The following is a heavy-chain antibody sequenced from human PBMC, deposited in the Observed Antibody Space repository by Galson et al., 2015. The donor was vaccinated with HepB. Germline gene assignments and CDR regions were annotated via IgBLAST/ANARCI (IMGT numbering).Heavy chain of an antibody. V-gene: IGHV3-48*01. CDR3: ARGTFDY. J-gene: IGHJ4*02. Sequence: SLRLSCAASGFTFSSYSMNWVRQAPGKGLEWVSYISSSSTIYYADSVKGRFTISRDNAKNSLYLQMNSLRAEDTAVYYCARGTFDYWGQGTLVTVSS. CDR2: ISSSSTI. CDR1: GFTFSSYS.